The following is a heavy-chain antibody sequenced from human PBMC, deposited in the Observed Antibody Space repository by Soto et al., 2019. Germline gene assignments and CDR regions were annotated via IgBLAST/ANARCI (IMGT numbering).Heavy chain of an antibody. V-gene: IGHV4-59*11. CDR1: GGSISGHY. CDR2: IYYSGST. CDR3: ARAYGGYADY. D-gene: IGHD5-12*01. J-gene: IGHJ4*02. Sequence: SETLSLTCTVSGGSISGHYWNWIRQPPGKGLEWIGYIYYSGSTNYNPSLKSRVTISVDTSKNQFSLKLSSVTAADTAVYYCARAYGGYADYWGQGALVTVSS.